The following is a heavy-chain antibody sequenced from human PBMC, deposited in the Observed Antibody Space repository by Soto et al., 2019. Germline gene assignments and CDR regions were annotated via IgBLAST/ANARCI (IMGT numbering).Heavy chain of an antibody. Sequence: QVQLQESGPGLVKPSETLSLTCTVSAGSISDYYWSWIRQPPGKALEWIGYIYYSGIYYSGSTKYNPSLKRRGTISVDTSKHQFSLNLSYVTAADTAVYFCARLTCTTPSCWWDFDSWGQGNLVTVSS. CDR1: AGSISDYY. D-gene: IGHD2-2*01. CDR2: IYYSGST. J-gene: IGHJ4*02. CDR3: ARLTCTTPSCWWDFDS. V-gene: IGHV4-59*08.